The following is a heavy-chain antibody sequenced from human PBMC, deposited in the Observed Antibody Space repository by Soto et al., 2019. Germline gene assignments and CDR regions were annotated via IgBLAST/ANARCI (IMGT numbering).Heavy chain of an antibody. V-gene: IGHV4-59*12. Sequence: PSETLSLTGTVSEGSISSYYLGSSRQPPGTGLEWIGYSYYSGGTNSNPSPKRRVTISMDKSMKQFSLQLTSVAAADTAVYYCERSPESLLSDDGFDYWGQGTLVTAPQ. J-gene: IGHJ4*02. CDR1: EGSISSYY. D-gene: IGHD3-3*01. CDR3: ERSPESLLSDDGFDY. CDR2: SYYSGGT.